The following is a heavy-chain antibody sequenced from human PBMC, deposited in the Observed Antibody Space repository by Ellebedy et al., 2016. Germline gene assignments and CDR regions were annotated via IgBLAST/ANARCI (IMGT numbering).Heavy chain of an antibody. CDR1: GDIYSTNY. J-gene: IGHJ4*02. CDR3: AAGKSNSIRGD. D-gene: IGHD5-24*01. CDR2: INISGGST. V-gene: IGHV1-46*01. Sequence: ASVKVSXKASGDIYSTNYIHWVRQAPGQGPEWMGIINISGGSTSYAQRFRGRVTVTRDTSTSTVYMEVTSLTSEDTAMYYCAAGKSNSIRGDWGQGTLVTVSS.